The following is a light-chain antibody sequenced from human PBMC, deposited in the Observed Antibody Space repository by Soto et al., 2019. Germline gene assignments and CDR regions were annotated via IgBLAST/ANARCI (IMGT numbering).Light chain of an antibody. CDR1: QTVRGSY. V-gene: IGKV3-20*01. CDR3: QHYGPSPWT. J-gene: IGKJ1*01. CDR2: AAS. Sequence: EIVLTQSPGTLSLSPVERATLSCRASQTVRGSYLAWFQQKPGQAPRLLIYAASTRAAGVPDRFSGSGSGTDFSLTINRLEPEDFAVYYCQHYGPSPWTFGQGTKVEIK.